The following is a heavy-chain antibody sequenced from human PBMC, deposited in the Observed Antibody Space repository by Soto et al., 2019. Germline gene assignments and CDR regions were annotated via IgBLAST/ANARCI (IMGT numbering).Heavy chain of an antibody. J-gene: IGHJ3*01. V-gene: IGHV1-8*01. Sequence: ASVKVSCKASEYTFTTYDINWLRQAPGQGLEWMGWMNPTSGNTGYAQKFQGRVTMTRDTSISTAYMELSSLSSEDTAGYYCVVATADAFEFWGQGTMVTVSS. D-gene: IGHD5-12*01. CDR2: MNPTSGNT. CDR3: VVATADAFEF. CDR1: EYTFTTYD.